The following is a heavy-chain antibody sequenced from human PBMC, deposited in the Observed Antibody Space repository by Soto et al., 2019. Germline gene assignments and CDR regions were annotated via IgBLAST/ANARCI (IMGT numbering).Heavy chain of an antibody. D-gene: IGHD2-15*01. CDR2: INSDGSDT. V-gene: IGHV3-74*01. Sequence: GGSLRLSCAASGFTFSSYWMHWVRQAPGKGPVWVSHINSDGSDTTYADSVKGRFTISRDNSKNTLYLQMNSLRAEDTAVYYCARDGYCTGGSCYSVPVFDYWGQGTLVTVSS. CDR1: GFTFSSYW. J-gene: IGHJ4*02. CDR3: ARDGYCTGGSCYSVPVFDY.